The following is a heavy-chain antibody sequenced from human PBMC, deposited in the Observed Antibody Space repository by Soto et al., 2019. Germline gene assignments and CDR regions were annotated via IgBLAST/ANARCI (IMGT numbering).Heavy chain of an antibody. J-gene: IGHJ5*02. CDR3: ARTDYGTAYFDP. CDR2: IFYSGTT. V-gene: IGHV4-59*08. D-gene: IGHD3-10*01. Sequence: PSETLDLTWTVSGGSISTYYWNWIRQPPGKGLEWIGYIFYSGTTYYNPSLKSRLTMSVDTSKNQFSLKLSSVTAADTAVYYCARTDYGTAYFDPWGQGSLVTVSS. CDR1: GGSISTYY.